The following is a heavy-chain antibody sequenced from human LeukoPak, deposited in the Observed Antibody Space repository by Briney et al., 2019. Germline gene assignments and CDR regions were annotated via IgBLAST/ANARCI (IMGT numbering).Heavy chain of an antibody. J-gene: IGHJ4*02. Sequence: GASLRLSCAASGFSLSTYGVSWVRQPPGKGLEWDSGITGTGGSTYYADSVKGRFTVSRDTSKNTLYLQMNSLRAEDTAIYYCAKDHGTAVAGFYYWGQGTLVTVSS. D-gene: IGHD6-19*01. CDR2: ITGTGGST. V-gene: IGHV3-23*01. CDR3: AKDHGTAVAGFYY. CDR1: GFSLSTYG.